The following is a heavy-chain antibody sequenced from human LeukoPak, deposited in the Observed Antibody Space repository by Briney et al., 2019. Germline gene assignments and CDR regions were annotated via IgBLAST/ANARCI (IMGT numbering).Heavy chain of an antibody. CDR2: IKSKTDGGTT. CDR3: TTDSNYYGSGSYYK. Sequence: GGSLRLSCAASGFTFSNAWMSWVRQAPGKGLEWVGRIKSKTDGGTTDYAAPVKGRFTFSRDDSKNTLYLQMNSLKTEDTAVYYCTTDSNYYGSGSYYKWGQGTLVTVSS. V-gene: IGHV3-15*01. D-gene: IGHD3-10*01. J-gene: IGHJ4*02. CDR1: GFTFSNAW.